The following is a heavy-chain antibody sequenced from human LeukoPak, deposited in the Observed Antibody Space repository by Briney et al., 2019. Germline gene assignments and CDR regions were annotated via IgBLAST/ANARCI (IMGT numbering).Heavy chain of an antibody. Sequence: TPSETLSLTCTVSGGSISSYYWSWIRQPAGKGLEWIGRIYTSGSTNYNPSLKSRVTMSVDTSKNQFSVKVSSVTAADTAVYYCASPTDYSTVDLWGRGTLVTVSS. CDR3: ASPTDYSTVDL. V-gene: IGHV4-4*07. CDR2: IYTSGST. D-gene: IGHD3-9*01. J-gene: IGHJ2*01. CDR1: GGSISSYY.